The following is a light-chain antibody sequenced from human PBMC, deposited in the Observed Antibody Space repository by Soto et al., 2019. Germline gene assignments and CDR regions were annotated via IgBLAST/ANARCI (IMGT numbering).Light chain of an antibody. CDR2: AAS. V-gene: IGKV1-27*01. Sequence: DIQMTQSPSSLSASVGDRVTITCRASQGISIYLAWYQQKPGKVPKLLIYAASTLQSGVPSRFSGSGSGTDFTLAISSLQPEDVATYYCQRCGSAPYTFGQGTKLEIK. CDR1: QGISIY. J-gene: IGKJ2*01. CDR3: QRCGSAPYT.